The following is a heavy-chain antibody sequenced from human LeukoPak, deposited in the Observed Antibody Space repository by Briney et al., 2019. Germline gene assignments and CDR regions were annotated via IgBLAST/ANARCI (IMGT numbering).Heavy chain of an antibody. CDR2: IIPIFGTA. D-gene: IGHD6-13*01. J-gene: IGHJ5*02. CDR1: GGTFSSYA. Sequence: PVKVSCKASGGTFSSYAISWVRQAPGQGLEWMGRIIPIFGTANYAQKFQGRVTITTDESTSTAYMELSSLRSEDTAVYYCARGLWEQLGPWFDPWGQGTLVTVSS. CDR3: ARGLWEQLGPWFDP. V-gene: IGHV1-69*05.